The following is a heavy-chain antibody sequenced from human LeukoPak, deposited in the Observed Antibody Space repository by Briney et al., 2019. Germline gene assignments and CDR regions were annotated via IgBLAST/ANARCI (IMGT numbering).Heavy chain of an antibody. Sequence: GGSLRLSCGASGFTFSSSAMSWVRQAPGKGLKWVSAIGSDDITYYADSVKGRFTISRDKSKNTLYLQMNSLRAEDTAIYYCAKDEVHYYGSGSYSDIWGQGTMVTVSS. V-gene: IGHV3-23*01. CDR3: AKDEVHYYGSGSYSDI. J-gene: IGHJ3*02. CDR1: GFTFSSSA. D-gene: IGHD3-10*01. CDR2: IGSDDIT.